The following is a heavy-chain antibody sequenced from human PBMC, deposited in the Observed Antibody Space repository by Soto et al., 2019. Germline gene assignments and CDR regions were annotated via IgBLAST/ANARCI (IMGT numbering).Heavy chain of an antibody. J-gene: IGHJ6*01. CDR3: ARDSRLGELSSPYYYGMDV. D-gene: IGHD3-16*02. Sequence: GGSLRLSCAASGFTFSSYEMNWVRQAPGKGLEWVSYISSSGSTIYYADSVKGRFTISRDNAKNSLYLQMNSLRAEDTAVYYFARDSRLGELSSPYYYGMDVWGQETTVTASS. CDR2: ISSSGSTI. CDR1: GFTFSSYE. V-gene: IGHV3-48*03.